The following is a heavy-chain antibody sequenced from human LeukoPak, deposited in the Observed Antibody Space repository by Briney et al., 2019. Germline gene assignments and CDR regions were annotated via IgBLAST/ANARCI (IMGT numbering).Heavy chain of an antibody. CDR3: AKAKPLWIQLANWFDP. D-gene: IGHD5-18*01. CDR2: ISGSGGST. Sequence: GGSPRLSCAASGFTFSSYAMSWVRQAPGKGLEWVSAISGSGGSTYYADSVKGRFTISRDNSKNTLYLQMNSLRAEDTAVYYCAKAKPLWIQLANWFDPWGQGTLVTVSS. CDR1: GFTFSSYA. V-gene: IGHV3-23*01. J-gene: IGHJ5*02.